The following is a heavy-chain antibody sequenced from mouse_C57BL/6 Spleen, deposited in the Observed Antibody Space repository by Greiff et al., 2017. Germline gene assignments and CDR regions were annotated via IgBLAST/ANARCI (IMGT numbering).Heavy chain of an antibody. V-gene: IGHV1-5*01. CDR2: IYPGNSDT. D-gene: IGHD1-1*01. CDR1: GYTFTRYW. J-gene: IGHJ4*01. Sequence: EVQLQQSGTVLARPGASVKMSCKTSGYTFTRYWMHWVKQRPGQGLAWIGAIYPGNSDTSYNQKFKGKAKLTAVTSASPADMELSSLTNEDSAVYYCTRIPYDGSRYYYAMDYWGQGTSATVSS. CDR3: TRIPYDGSRYYYAMDY.